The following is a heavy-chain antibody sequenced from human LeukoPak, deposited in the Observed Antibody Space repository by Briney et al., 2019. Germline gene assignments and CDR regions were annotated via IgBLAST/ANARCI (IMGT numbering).Heavy chain of an antibody. CDR3: ARTAAGKDHDF. Sequence: SQTLSLTCTVSGGSISSGGYYCSWIRHHPGKGLEWIGYIYYSGSTYYKPSLKSRLTISVDTSKNQFSLNLSSVTAADTAVYYCARTAAGKDHDFWGQGTLVTVSS. V-gene: IGHV4-31*03. D-gene: IGHD6-13*01. J-gene: IGHJ4*02. CDR2: IYYSGST. CDR1: GGSISSGGYY.